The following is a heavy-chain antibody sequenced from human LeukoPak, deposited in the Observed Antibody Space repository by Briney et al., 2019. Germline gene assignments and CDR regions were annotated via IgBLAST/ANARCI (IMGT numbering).Heavy chain of an antibody. CDR1: GFTFTSYW. V-gene: IGHV5-51*01. CDR2: IYPGDSDT. Sequence: GGSLRLSCAASGFTFTSYWIGWVRQMPGKGLEWMGIIYPGDSDTRYSPSFQGQVTISADKSISTAYLQWSSLKASDTAMYYCARRTGAFDIWGQGTMVTVSS. J-gene: IGHJ3*02. D-gene: IGHD3/OR15-3a*01. CDR3: ARRTGAFDI.